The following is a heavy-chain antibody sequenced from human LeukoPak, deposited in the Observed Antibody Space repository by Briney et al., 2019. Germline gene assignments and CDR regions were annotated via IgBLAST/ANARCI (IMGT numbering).Heavy chain of an antibody. CDR2: IWYDGSNK. J-gene: IGHJ4*02. Sequence: PGGSLRLSCAASGFTFSSYGMHWVRQAPGKGLEWVAVIWYDGSNKYYADSVKGRFTISRDNSKNTLYLQMNSLRAEDTAVYYCARDGTGPLYYFDYWGQGTLVTVSS. CDR1: GFTFSSYG. V-gene: IGHV3-33*01. CDR3: ARDGTGPLYYFDY. D-gene: IGHD2-8*02.